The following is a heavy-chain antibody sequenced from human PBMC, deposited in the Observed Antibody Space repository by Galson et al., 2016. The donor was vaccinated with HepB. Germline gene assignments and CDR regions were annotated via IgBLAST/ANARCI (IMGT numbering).Heavy chain of an antibody. D-gene: IGHD1-26*01. V-gene: IGHV3-30-3*01. J-gene: IGHJ4*02. CDR3: ARDLPPPQV. CDR2: ISSDGGNK. CDR1: GFTFSSYA. Sequence: SLRLSCAASGFTFSSYAMHWVRQAPGKGLEWVTVISSDGGNKYYADSVKGRFTISRDNSKNTLYLQMNSLRAEDTAVYYCARDLPPPQVGGQGTLVTVSS.